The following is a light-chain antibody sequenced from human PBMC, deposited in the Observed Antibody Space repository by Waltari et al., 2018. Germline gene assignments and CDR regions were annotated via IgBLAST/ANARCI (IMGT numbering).Light chain of an antibody. CDR3: QQYYSTIFT. V-gene: IGKV4-1*01. J-gene: IGKJ3*01. Sequence: DIVVTQSSDSLSVSLGERATINCNSSQSVLYRSSNKNFLAWYQQNPGQPPKLLIYWASTRESGVPDRFSGSGSGTDFTLTISSLQAEDVAVYYCQQYYSTIFTFGPGTKVDIK. CDR1: QSVLYRSSNKNF. CDR2: WAS.